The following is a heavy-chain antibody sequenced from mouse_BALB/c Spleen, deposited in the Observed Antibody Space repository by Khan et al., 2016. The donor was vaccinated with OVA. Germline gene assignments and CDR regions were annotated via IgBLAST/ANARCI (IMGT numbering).Heavy chain of an antibody. CDR3: ARDRIDY. Sequence: VKLLESGAELAKPGASVKMSCKASGYTFTSYWMHWVKQRPGQGLEWIGYINPSAGYTDYNQKFKDKATLTPDKSSSTAYMQLNSLTSEDSAVYYCARDRIDYWGQGTTRTVSS. CDR1: GYTFTSYW. J-gene: IGHJ2*01. V-gene: IGHV1-7*01. CDR2: INPSAGYT.